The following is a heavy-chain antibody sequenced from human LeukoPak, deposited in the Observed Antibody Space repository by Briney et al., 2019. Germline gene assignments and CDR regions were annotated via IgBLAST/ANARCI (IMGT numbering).Heavy chain of an antibody. CDR1: GGSISSYY. J-gene: IGHJ4*02. CDR3: ARAIAAAGPFDY. Sequence: SETLSLTCTVSGGSISSYYWSWIRQPPGKGLEWIGEINHSGSTNYNPSLKSRVTISVDTSKNQFSLKLSSVTAADTAVYYCARAIAAAGPFDYWGQGTLVTVSS. CDR2: INHSGST. D-gene: IGHD6-13*01. V-gene: IGHV4-34*01.